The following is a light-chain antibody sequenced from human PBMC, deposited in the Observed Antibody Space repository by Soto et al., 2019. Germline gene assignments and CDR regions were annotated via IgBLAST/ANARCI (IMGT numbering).Light chain of an antibody. Sequence: EVGLKQSPGTVSLSPGETATLSCRASQSVSSNLAWYQQKPGQAPRLLIYGASTRATGIPARFSGSGSGTEFTLTISSLQSEDFAVYYCQQYNNWPQTFAQGGKADIK. CDR1: QSVSSN. V-gene: IGKV3-15*01. CDR3: QQYNNWPQT. CDR2: GAS. J-gene: IGKJ1*01.